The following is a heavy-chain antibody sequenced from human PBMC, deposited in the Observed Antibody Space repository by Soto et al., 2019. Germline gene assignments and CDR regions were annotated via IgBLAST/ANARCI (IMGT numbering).Heavy chain of an antibody. CDR2: INHSGST. CDR1: GGSFSGYY. CDR3: ALFYDSTPPRVSLAF. V-gene: IGHV4-34*01. J-gene: IGHJ1*01. Sequence: SETLSLTCAVYGGSFSGYYWSWIRQRPGKGLEWIGEINHSGSTNYNPSLKSRVTISVDTSKNQFSLKLSSLTAADTAVYYCALFYDSTPPRVSLAFWGQGTLVPVSS. D-gene: IGHD3-22*01.